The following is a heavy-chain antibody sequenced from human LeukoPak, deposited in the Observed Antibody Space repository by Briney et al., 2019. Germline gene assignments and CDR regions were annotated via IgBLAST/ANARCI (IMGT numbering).Heavy chain of an antibody. D-gene: IGHD5-18*01. CDR1: GGSIRSYY. Sequence: SETLSLTCTVSGGSIRSYYWSWIRQPPGKGLEWVGYIFYSGTTDSNPSLKSRVTISVDTSKNQFSLKLSSVTAADTAVYYCARDGYSYGLRAFDIWGQGTMVTVSS. CDR2: IFYSGTT. V-gene: IGHV4-59*12. CDR3: ARDGYSYGLRAFDI. J-gene: IGHJ3*02.